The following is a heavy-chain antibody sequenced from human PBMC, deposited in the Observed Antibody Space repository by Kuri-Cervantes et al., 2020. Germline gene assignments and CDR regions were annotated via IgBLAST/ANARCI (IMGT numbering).Heavy chain of an antibody. CDR2: ISAYNGNT. D-gene: IGHD4-11*01. Sequence: ASVKVSCKASGYTFTSYGISWVRQAPGQGLEWMGWISAYNGNTNYAQKLQGRVTMTTDTSTSTAYMELRSLRSDDTAVYYCARGVHDYSPGYYYYYMDVWGKGTTVTVSS. V-gene: IGHV1-18*01. J-gene: IGHJ6*03. CDR3: ARGVHDYSPGYYYYYMDV. CDR1: GYTFTSYG.